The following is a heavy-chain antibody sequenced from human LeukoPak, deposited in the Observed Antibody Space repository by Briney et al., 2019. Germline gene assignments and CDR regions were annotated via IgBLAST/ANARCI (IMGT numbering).Heavy chain of an antibody. V-gene: IGHV3-30-3*01. CDR2: ISYDGSNK. D-gene: IGHD1-26*01. CDR1: GFTFSSYW. J-gene: IGHJ3*02. CDR3: ARAKWELSAFDI. Sequence: PGGSLRLSCAASGFTFSSYWMSWVRQAPGKGLEWVAVISYDGSNKYYADSVKGRFTISRDNSKNTLYLQMNSLRAEDTAVYYCARAKWELSAFDIWGQGTMVTVSS.